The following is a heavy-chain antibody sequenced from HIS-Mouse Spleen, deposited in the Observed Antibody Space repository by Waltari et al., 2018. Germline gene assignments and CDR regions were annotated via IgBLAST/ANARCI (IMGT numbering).Heavy chain of an antibody. J-gene: IGHJ4*02. CDR2: INHSGST. CDR3: AGVNSSFDY. D-gene: IGHD6-13*01. Sequence: QVHLQQWGAGLLKPSETLSLTCAVYGRSFSGYYWSWIRQPPGKGLEWIGEINHSGSTNYNPSLKRRVTISVDTSKNEFSLKLSAVTAADTAVYYCAGVNSSFDYWGQGTLVTVSS. V-gene: IGHV4-34*01. CDR1: GRSFSGYY.